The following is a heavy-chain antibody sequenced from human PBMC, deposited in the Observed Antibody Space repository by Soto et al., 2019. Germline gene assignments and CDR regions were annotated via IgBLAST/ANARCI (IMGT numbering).Heavy chain of an antibody. CDR3: AKGPYPVTMIVVVIQYYFDY. J-gene: IGHJ4*02. CDR1: GFTFSSYA. Sequence: GGSLRLSCAASGFTFSSYAMSWVRQAPGKGLEWVSAISGSGGSTYYADSVKGRFTISRDNSKNTLYLQMNSLRAEDTAVYYCAKGPYPVTMIVVVIQYYFDYWGQGTLVTVSS. D-gene: IGHD3-22*01. CDR2: ISGSGGST. V-gene: IGHV3-23*01.